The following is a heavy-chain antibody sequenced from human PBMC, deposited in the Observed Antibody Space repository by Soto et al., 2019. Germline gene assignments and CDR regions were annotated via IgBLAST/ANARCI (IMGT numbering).Heavy chain of an antibody. CDR1: GFTFSSYA. J-gene: IGHJ4*02. Sequence: GGSLRLSCAASGFTFSSYAMSWVRQAPGKGLEWVSAISGSGGSTYYADSVKGRSTISRDNSKNTLYLQMNSLRAEDTAVYYCAKPPVPGYSSSWYPRYFDYWGQGTLVTVSS. V-gene: IGHV3-23*01. CDR2: ISGSGGST. CDR3: AKPPVPGYSSSWYPRYFDY. D-gene: IGHD6-13*01.